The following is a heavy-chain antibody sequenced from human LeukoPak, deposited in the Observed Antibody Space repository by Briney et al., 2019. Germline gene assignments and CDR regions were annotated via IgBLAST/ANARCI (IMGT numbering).Heavy chain of an antibody. J-gene: IGHJ5*02. CDR2: IDLSDSYT. CDR1: GYSFTSYW. V-gene: IGHV5-10-1*01. Sequence: GESLKISCKGFGYSFTSYWISWVRQMPGKGLEWMGRIDLSDSYTNYSPSFQGHVTISADKSISTAYLQWSSLKASDTAMYYCARSGYSSSWPHPSMWFDPGGQGTLVTVSS. D-gene: IGHD6-13*01. CDR3: ARSGYSSSWPHPSMWFDP.